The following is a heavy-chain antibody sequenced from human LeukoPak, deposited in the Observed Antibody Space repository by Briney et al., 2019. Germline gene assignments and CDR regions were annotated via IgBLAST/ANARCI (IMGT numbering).Heavy chain of an antibody. CDR3: ARDYFDSSDYPQTYYYYYMDV. J-gene: IGHJ6*03. V-gene: IGHV3-74*01. Sequence: GGSLRLSCAASGFTFSSYWMHWVRQAPGKGLVWVSRIKSDGSTNYADSVKGRFTISRDNAKNTVSLQMNSLRAEDTAIYYCARDYFDSSDYPQTYYYYYMDVWGKGTTVTVSS. CDR2: IKSDGST. D-gene: IGHD3-22*01. CDR1: GFTFSSYW.